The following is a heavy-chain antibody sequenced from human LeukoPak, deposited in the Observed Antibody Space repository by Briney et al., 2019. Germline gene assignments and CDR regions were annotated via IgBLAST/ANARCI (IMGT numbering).Heavy chain of an antibody. Sequence: ASVKVSCKASGYTFTGYYMHWVRQAPGQGLEWMGWINPNSGGTNYAQKFQGRVTVTRDTSISTAYMELSRLRSDDTAVYYCARDSVPWYCSGGSCYNWFDPWGQGTLVTVSS. V-gene: IGHV1-2*02. D-gene: IGHD2-15*01. CDR3: ARDSVPWYCSGGSCYNWFDP. CDR1: GYTFTGYY. CDR2: INPNSGGT. J-gene: IGHJ5*02.